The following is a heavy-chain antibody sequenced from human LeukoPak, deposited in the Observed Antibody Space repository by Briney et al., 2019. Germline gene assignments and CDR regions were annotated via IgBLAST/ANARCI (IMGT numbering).Heavy chain of an antibody. J-gene: IGHJ4*02. CDR3: AADRSSGWYGGYFDY. CDR1: GFTFTSSA. Sequence: ASVKVSCKASGFTFTSSAVQWVRQARGQRLEWIGWIVVGSGNTNYAQKFQERVTITRDMSTSTAYMELGSLRSEDTAVYYCAADRSSGWYGGYFDYWGQGTLVTVSS. CDR2: IVVGSGNT. D-gene: IGHD6-19*01. V-gene: IGHV1-58*01.